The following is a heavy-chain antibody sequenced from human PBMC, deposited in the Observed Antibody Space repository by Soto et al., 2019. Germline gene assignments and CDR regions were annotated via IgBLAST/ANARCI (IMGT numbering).Heavy chain of an antibody. CDR3: AKGISTKLLYYFAY. CDR2: ISGSGGIT. D-gene: IGHD2-2*01. Sequence: PGGSLRLSCAASGFTFSSYAMSWVRQAPGKGLEWVSAISGSGGITYYADSVKGRFTISRDNSKNTLYLQMNSLRAEDTAVYDWAKGISTKLLYYFAYWGRGTLVTVSS. V-gene: IGHV3-23*01. J-gene: IGHJ4*02. CDR1: GFTFSSYA.